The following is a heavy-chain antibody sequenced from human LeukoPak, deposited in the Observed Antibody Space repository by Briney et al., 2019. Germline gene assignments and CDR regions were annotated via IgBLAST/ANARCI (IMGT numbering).Heavy chain of an antibody. D-gene: IGHD2-15*01. CDR2: INPAGSET. CDR3: ARFGYVAAVDV. J-gene: IGHJ4*02. Sequence: GGSLRLSCAASGFSFSAYWMTWARQAPGTGLEWVANINPAGSETYYVDPGKGRFSISRDNAKNLVYLQMNSLRAEDTAVYHCARFGYVAAVDVWGQGTPVTVSS. V-gene: IGHV3-7*01. CDR1: GFSFSAYW.